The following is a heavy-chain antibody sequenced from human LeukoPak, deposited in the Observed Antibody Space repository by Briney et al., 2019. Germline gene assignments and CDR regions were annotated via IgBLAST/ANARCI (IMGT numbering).Heavy chain of an antibody. CDR3: AKNRGHCVDGVCHNYYYMDV. V-gene: IGHV3-23*01. CDR1: GFTFSSFA. D-gene: IGHD2-8*02. CDR2: VSGSAGRT. J-gene: IGHJ6*03. Sequence: GGSLRLSCAASGFTFSSFAMSWVRQAPGKGLEWVSTVSGSAGRTDYADSGKGRCTISRENLKNTLYLQINGLRAEDTAVYYCAKNRGHCVDGVCHNYYYMDVWGRGTTVTVSS.